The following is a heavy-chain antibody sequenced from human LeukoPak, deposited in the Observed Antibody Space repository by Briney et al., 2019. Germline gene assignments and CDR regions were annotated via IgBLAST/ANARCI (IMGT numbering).Heavy chain of an antibody. D-gene: IGHD1-26*01. CDR3: ASYSERRFY. Sequence: TGGSLRVSCEASGFTFNKFAMSWVRQAPGKGPEWVSAIGSSGATTFYADSVKGRCTISRDNSKDSLYLQLNSLRAEDTAVYYCASYSERRFYWGQGTLVTVSS. CDR2: IGSSGATT. CDR1: GFTFNKFA. V-gene: IGHV3-23*01. J-gene: IGHJ4*02.